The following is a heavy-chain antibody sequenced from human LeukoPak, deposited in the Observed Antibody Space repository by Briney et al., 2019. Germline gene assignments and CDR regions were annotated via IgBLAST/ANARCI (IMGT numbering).Heavy chain of an antibody. Sequence: GGSLRLSCAASGFTFSSYAMSWVRQAPGKGLEWVSAISGSGGSTYYADSVKGRFTISRDNSKNTLYLQMNSLRAEDTAVYYCASSRMRFLEWSPYDYWGQGTLVTVSS. V-gene: IGHV3-23*01. CDR1: GFTFSSYA. CDR2: ISGSGGST. J-gene: IGHJ4*02. CDR3: ASSRMRFLEWSPYDY. D-gene: IGHD3-3*01.